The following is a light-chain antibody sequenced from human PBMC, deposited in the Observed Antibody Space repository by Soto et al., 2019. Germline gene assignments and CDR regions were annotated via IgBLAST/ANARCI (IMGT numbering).Light chain of an antibody. V-gene: IGKV2D-29*01. CDR1: QILLGSDGKTY. J-gene: IGKJ4*01. Sequence: DIVMTQTPLSLSVTPGQPASISWKSSQILLGSDGKTYLSWYLQKLGHPPQLLIFEVSNHFSGVSDRFSGSGSGTDFTLKISRVEAEDVGVYYCMQSVQFPRTFGGGTKVDI. CDR3: MQSVQFPRT. CDR2: EVS.